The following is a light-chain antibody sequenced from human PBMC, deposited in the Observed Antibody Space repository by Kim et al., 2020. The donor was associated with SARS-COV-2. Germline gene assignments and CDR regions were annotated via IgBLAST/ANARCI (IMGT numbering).Light chain of an antibody. J-gene: IGLJ3*02. CDR1: SSNIGSNN. Sequence: QSVLTQPPSASGTPGQRVTISCSGSSSNIGSNNVVWYQQFPGAAPNVLNHSNNQRPSGIPDRFSGSRSGTSASLAISGLQSGDEADYYCAVWDDSLKQGVFGGGTQLTVL. V-gene: IGLV1-44*01. CDR2: SNN. CDR3: AVWDDSLKQGV.